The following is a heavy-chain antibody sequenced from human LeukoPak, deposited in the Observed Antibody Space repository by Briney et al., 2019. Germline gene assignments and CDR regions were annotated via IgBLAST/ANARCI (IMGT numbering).Heavy chain of an antibody. CDR3: ARIDTNYYGSGSWKNHFDY. CDR2: IYPGDSDT. V-gene: IGHV5-51*01. Sequence: GESLKISCKGSGYRFSSYWIGWVRQMPGKGLEWMGIIYPGDSDTRYSPSFQGQVTISADKSISTAYLQWSSLKASDTAMYYCARIDTNYYGSGSWKNHFDYWGQGTLVTVSS. D-gene: IGHD3-10*01. CDR1: GYRFSSYW. J-gene: IGHJ4*02.